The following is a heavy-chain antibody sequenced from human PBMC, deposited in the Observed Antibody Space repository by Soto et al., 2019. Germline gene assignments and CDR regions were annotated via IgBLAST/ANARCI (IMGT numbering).Heavy chain of an antibody. D-gene: IGHD2-15*01. V-gene: IGHV4-34*01. CDR3: ARDHGGRLLRYYYYGMDV. J-gene: IGHJ6*02. CDR1: GGSFSGYY. CDR2: INHSGST. Sequence: SETLSLTCAVYGGSFSGYYWSWIRQPPGKGLEWIGEINHSGSTNYNPSLKSRVTISVDTSKNQFSLKLSSVTAADTAVYYCARDHGGRLLRYYYYGMDVWGQGTTATVSS.